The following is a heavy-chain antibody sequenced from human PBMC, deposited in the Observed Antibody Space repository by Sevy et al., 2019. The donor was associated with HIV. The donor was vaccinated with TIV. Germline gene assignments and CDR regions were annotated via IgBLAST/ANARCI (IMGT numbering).Heavy chain of an antibody. CDR3: ATLSGNYWGDWLDP. J-gene: IGHJ5*02. Sequence: GSLRLSCVASAFTFSNDWMTWVRQAPGKGLEWVGHIRSATDGGTTDYAAPVKGRFTISRHDSKNTVYLEMNSLKIEDTGVYFCATLSGNYWGDWLDPWGQGTLVTVSS. CDR1: AFTFSNDW. D-gene: IGHD5-12*01. V-gene: IGHV3-15*07. CDR2: IRSATDGGTT.